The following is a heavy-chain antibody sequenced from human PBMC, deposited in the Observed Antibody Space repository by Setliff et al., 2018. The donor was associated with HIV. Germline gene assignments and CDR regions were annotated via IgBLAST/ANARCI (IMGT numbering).Heavy chain of an antibody. V-gene: IGHV1-3*03. J-gene: IGHJ4*02. D-gene: IGHD4-17*01. CDR2: INTGNGDT. Sequence: GASVKVSCKASGYTFTSYAMHWVRQAPGQRLEWVGWINTGNGDTKYSQDFQGRVTISRDTSASTAHMELSSLRSEDMAVYYCAREIYGGNSRPFDYWGQGTLVTVSS. CDR1: GYTFTSYA. CDR3: AREIYGGNSRPFDY.